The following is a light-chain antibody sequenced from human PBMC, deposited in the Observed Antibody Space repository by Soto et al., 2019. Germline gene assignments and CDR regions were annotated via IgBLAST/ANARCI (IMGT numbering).Light chain of an antibody. CDR3: QQRSNRPPWT. V-gene: IGKV3-11*01. Sequence: EIVVTQSPATLSLAPGERATLSCRASQSVSSYLAWYQQKPGQAPRLLIYDASNRDTGIPARFSGSGSGTDCSLTISSLEPEDFAVYYCQQRSNRPPWTFGQGTKLDIK. CDR1: QSVSSY. J-gene: IGKJ1*01. CDR2: DAS.